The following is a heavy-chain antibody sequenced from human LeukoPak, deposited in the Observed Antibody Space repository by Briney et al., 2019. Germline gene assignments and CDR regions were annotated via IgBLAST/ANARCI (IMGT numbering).Heavy chain of an antibody. CDR2: IYPRDSDT. CDR3: ARSPSLIRGATFDY. J-gene: IGHJ4*02. CDR1: GFIFTNYW. V-gene: IGHV5-51*01. D-gene: IGHD1-26*01. Sequence: GASLKTSCKGSGFIFTNYWSGCVRQMPGKGLEWMWIIYPRDSDTRYGPSFQGQVIISADKSISTAYLQWSSLKASDTAMYYCARSPSLIRGATFDYWGQGTLVTVSS.